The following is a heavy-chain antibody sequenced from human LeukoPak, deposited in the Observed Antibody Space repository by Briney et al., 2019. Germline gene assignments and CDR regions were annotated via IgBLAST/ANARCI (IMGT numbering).Heavy chain of an antibody. Sequence: PGGSLRLSCAASGFTFSDYYMSWSRQASGKGLEWLSYISPSTTHTSYADSVKGRFTISRDNAKNLLFLQMNGLGAEDTAVYYCARGGHGAADQWGQGTLVIVSS. J-gene: IGHJ5*02. V-gene: IGHV3-11*05. D-gene: IGHD1-26*01. CDR1: GFTFSDYY. CDR3: ARGGHGAADQ. CDR2: ISPSTTHT.